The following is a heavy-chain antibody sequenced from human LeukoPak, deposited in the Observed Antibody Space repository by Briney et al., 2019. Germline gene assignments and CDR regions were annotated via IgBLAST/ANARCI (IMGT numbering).Heavy chain of an antibody. D-gene: IGHD1-26*01. V-gene: IGHV3-66*02. Sequence: GGSLRLSCIASEFTVSSNYMTWARQPPGKGLEWVSLLYSDDSAYYADSVKGRFTVSRDNSQKALYLQMDGLRTEDTAIYYCARDPWVGSTSLHWGQGIQVTVSS. CDR3: ARDPWVGSTSLH. CDR2: LYSDDSA. CDR1: EFTVSSNY. J-gene: IGHJ4*02.